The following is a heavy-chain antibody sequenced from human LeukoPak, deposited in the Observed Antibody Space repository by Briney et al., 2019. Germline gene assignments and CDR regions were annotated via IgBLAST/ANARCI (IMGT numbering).Heavy chain of an antibody. CDR1: GDSVSSSHW. J-gene: IGHJ4*02. D-gene: IGHD6-13*01. CDR2: IYYSGST. Sequence: SGTLSLTCAVSGDSVSSSHWWSWVRPPPGKGLEWIGSIYYSGSTYYNPSLKSRVTISVDTSKNQFSLKLSSVTAADTAVYYCARDGRIAAAGTMAYYFDYWGQGTLVTVSS. CDR3: ARDGRIAAAGTMAYYFDY. V-gene: IGHV4-4*02.